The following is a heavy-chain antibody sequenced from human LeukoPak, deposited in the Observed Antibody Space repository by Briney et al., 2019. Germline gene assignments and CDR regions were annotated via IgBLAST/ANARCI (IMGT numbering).Heavy chain of an antibody. CDR3: ARVRYCSSTSCYTWFDP. V-gene: IGHV4-30-4*08. CDR2: IYYSGST. D-gene: IGHD2-2*02. CDR1: GGSISSADYY. J-gene: IGHJ5*02. Sequence: SQTLSLACTVSGGSISSADYYWSWIRQPPGKGLEWIGYIYYSGSTYYNPSLKSRVTISVDTSKNQFSLKLSSVTAADTAVYYCARVRYCSSTSCYTWFDPWGQGTLVTVSS.